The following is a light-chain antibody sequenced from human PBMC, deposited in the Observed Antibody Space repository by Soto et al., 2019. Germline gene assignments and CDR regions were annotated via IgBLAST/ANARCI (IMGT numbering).Light chain of an antibody. Sequence: QSALTQPASVSGSPGQSVTSSCTGTSSDVGDYNYVCWYQQHPGRAPKLLIFEVSNRPSGVSDRFSGSKSGNTASLIISGFQAEDEATYYCTSYTSKSSLYVFGTGTKVTVL. J-gene: IGLJ1*01. CDR3: TSYTSKSSLYV. V-gene: IGLV2-14*01. CDR2: EVS. CDR1: SSDVGDYNY.